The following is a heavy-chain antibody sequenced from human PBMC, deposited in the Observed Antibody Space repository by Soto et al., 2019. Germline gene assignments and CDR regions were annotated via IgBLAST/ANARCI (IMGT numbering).Heavy chain of an antibody. CDR2: ISGSGDST. Sequence: GGSLRLSCAASGFTFSSYAMSWVRQAPGKGLEWVSGISGSGDSTYYADSVKGRFTISRDNSKSALYLQMNSLRADDTAVYYCAKDLVAAAASWGQGTLVTVSS. J-gene: IGHJ5*02. V-gene: IGHV3-23*01. CDR1: GFTFSSYA. CDR3: AKDLVAAAAS. D-gene: IGHD6-13*01.